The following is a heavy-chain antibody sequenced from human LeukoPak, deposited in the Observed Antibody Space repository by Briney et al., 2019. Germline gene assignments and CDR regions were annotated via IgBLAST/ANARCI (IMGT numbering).Heavy chain of an antibody. Sequence: ASETLSLTCTVSGGSISSGRYYWSWIRLPAGKGPEWIGRIFTSGSTNYNPSLKSRVTISLDTSKNQFSLKLSSVTAADTAVYYCATIAVAGHFDYWGQGTLVTVSS. D-gene: IGHD6-19*01. J-gene: IGHJ4*02. CDR1: GGSISSGRYY. CDR2: IFTSGST. CDR3: ATIAVAGHFDY. V-gene: IGHV4-61*02.